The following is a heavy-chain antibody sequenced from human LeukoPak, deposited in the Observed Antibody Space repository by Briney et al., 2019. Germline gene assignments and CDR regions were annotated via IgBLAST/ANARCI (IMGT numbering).Heavy chain of an antibody. CDR2: ISWNSGSI. J-gene: IGHJ4*02. Sequence: GGSLRLSCAAPGFTFDDCAMHWVRQAPGKGLEWVSGISWNSGSIAYADSVKGRFTLSRDNAKNSLYLQMNSLRAEDAALYYCAKGLRITMVRGGVDYWGQGTLVTVSS. CDR1: GFTFDDCA. D-gene: IGHD3-10*01. CDR3: AKGLRITMVRGGVDY. V-gene: IGHV3-9*01.